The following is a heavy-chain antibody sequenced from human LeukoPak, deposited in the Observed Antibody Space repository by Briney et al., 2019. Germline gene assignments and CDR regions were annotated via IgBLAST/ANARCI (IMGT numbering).Heavy chain of an antibody. J-gene: IGHJ3*02. Sequence: GSLRLSCAASGFTFSSYSMNWVRQAPGKGLEWVSSISSSSSYIYYADSVKGRFTISRDNAKNSLYLQMNSLRAEDTAVYYCAIITIFGVVTTDAFDIWGQGTMVTVSS. CDR3: AIITIFGVVTTDAFDI. CDR1: GFTFSSYS. V-gene: IGHV3-21*01. CDR2: ISSSSSYI. D-gene: IGHD3-3*01.